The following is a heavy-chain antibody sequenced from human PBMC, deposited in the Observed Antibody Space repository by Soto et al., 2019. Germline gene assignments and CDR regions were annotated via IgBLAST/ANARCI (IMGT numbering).Heavy chain of an antibody. J-gene: IGHJ4*02. D-gene: IGHD5-18*01. CDR1: VVTFSSYA. Sequence: QGRLVQSGAEVKKPGSSVKFSCKDSVVTFSSYAIRWVRQPPGQGREWMGGIITIFGTANDAQKFQGRVTNTADESPSTAYMEVSCLGSEDTAVYYCASERGYCYGRDFDYWGQGTLVTVSS. CDR3: ASERGYCYGRDFDY. CDR2: IITIFGTA. V-gene: IGHV1-69*01.